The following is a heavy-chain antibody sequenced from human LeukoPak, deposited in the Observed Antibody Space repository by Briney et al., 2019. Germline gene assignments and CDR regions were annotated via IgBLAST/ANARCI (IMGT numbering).Heavy chain of an antibody. J-gene: IGHJ4*02. Sequence: SETLSLTCTVSGGSVSSGSYYWSWIRQPPGKGLEWIAYIYYSGNTNYNPSLKSRVTISVDTSMNQFSLKLTSVTAADTAVYYCARVVTTGSYFDYWGQGTLVTVSS. CDR2: IYYSGNT. V-gene: IGHV4-61*01. CDR3: ARVVTTGSYFDY. CDR1: GGSVSSGSYY. D-gene: IGHD4-17*01.